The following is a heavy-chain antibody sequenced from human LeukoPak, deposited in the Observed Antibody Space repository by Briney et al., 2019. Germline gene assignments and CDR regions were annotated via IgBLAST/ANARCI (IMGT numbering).Heavy chain of an antibody. V-gene: IGHV4-31*03. D-gene: IGHD4-23*01. Sequence: SETLSLTCTVSGGSISSGGYYWGWVRQHPGKGLEWVGYIYYSGSTYYNPSLKSRVTISVDTSKNQFSLKLSSVTAADTAVYYCARDYGGNSRLWAFDIWGQGTMVTVSS. J-gene: IGHJ3*02. CDR2: IYYSGST. CDR3: ARDYGGNSRLWAFDI. CDR1: GGSISSGGYY.